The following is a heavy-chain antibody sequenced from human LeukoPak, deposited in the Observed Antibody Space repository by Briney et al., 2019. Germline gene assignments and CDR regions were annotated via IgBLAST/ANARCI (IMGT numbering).Heavy chain of an antibody. J-gene: IGHJ3*02. D-gene: IGHD5-12*01. CDR1: GGSVSSTNW. CDR3: ARHTRPGYSGYENAFDI. Sequence: KPSETLSLTCGVSGGSVSSTNWWTWIRQPPGKGLEWIGEVHPDGRTNFNPSLKSRLTMSVDLSENHVSLKLTSVTAADTAVYYCARHTRPGYSGYENAFDIWGQGTTVTVSS. V-gene: IGHV4-4*02. CDR2: VHPDGRT.